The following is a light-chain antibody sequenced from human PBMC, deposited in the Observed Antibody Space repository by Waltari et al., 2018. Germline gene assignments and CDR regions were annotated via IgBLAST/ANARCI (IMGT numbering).Light chain of an antibody. CDR3: QAWDSSTAAV. V-gene: IGLV3-1*01. J-gene: IGLJ2*01. CDR1: NLGDKY. Sequence: SYELTQPPSVSVSPGQTASITCSGDNLGDKYACWYQQKPGQSPVLVIYQDTKRPSGIPERFSGSNSGNTATLTISGTQAMDEADYYCQAWDSSTAAVFGGGTKLTVL. CDR2: QDT.